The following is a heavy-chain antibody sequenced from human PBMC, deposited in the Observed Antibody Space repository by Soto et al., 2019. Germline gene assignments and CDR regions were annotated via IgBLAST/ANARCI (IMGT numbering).Heavy chain of an antibody. J-gene: IGHJ5*01. CDR1: GFTFSSYA. V-gene: IGHV3-30*18. CDR3: AKLGDAVSGYFDF. Sequence: QVQLVQSGGGVVQPGGSLRLSCAASGFTFSSYAIHWVRQAPGKGLEWVADVSFDGSHKTYAVPVRGGFTISRDNSKKTVYLQMNSLRAEDTALYYCAKLGDAVSGYFDFWGQGTQVAVSS. CDR2: VSFDGSHK. D-gene: IGHD3-3*01.